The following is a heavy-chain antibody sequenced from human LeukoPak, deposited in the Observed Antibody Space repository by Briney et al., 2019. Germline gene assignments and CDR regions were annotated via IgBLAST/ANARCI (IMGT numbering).Heavy chain of an antibody. J-gene: IGHJ4*01. Sequence: ASVKVSCKVSGYIFTELSMHWVRQSPGKGLEWMGGSDPENGKTVYPRNFQGRVTMTEDTSTDTAYMELSSLRSEDTAVYYCAIDAVYYDPPSYWGQGALVTVSS. D-gene: IGHD3-16*01. CDR1: GYIFTELS. CDR2: SDPENGKT. CDR3: AIDAVYYDPPSY. V-gene: IGHV1-24*01.